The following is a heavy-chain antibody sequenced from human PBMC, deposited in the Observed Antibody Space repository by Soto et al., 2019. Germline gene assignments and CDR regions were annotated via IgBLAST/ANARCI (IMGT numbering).Heavy chain of an antibody. V-gene: IGHV1-69*12. Sequence: QVQLVQSGAEVKKPGSSVKVSCKASGGTFSNYAFSWVRQAPGQGLEWLGGIMSIFGRADYEQRFRGGVTITADESTRTANMEGSSLRTEDTAVYYCATWLKEAGFDGNYYYGMDVWGQGTTVTVSS. D-gene: IGHD6-19*01. CDR2: IMSIFGRA. J-gene: IGHJ6*02. CDR3: ATWLKEAGFDGNYYYGMDV. CDR1: GGTFSNYA.